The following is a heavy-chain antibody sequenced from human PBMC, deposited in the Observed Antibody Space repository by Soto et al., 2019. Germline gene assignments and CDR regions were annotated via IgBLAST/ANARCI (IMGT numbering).Heavy chain of an antibody. J-gene: IGHJ6*02. D-gene: IGHD3-3*01. Sequence: GSLRLSCAASGFTFSSYAMSWVRQAPGKGLEWVSAISGSGGSTYYADSVKGRFTISRDNSKNTLYLQMNSLRAEDTAVYYCAKALGLRFLEWYETNPEYYYYGMDVWGQGTTVTVSS. CDR2: ISGSGGST. CDR1: GFTFSSYA. V-gene: IGHV3-23*01. CDR3: AKALGLRFLEWYETNPEYYYYGMDV.